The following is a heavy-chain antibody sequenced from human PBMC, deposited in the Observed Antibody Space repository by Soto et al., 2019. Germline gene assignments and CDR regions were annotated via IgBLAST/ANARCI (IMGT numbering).Heavy chain of an antibody. J-gene: IGHJ6*02. CDR3: ARSSGGSGKLWNYYGMDV. CDR1: GFTFSSYS. CDR2: ISSGSSYI. Sequence: EVQLVESGGGLVKPGGYLRISCAASGFTFSSYSMNWVRQAPGKGLEWVSSISSGSSYIYYADSVKGRFTISRDNAKNSLYLQMNSLRAEDTAVYYCARSSGGSGKLWNYYGMDVWGQGTTVTVSS. D-gene: IGHD3-10*01. V-gene: IGHV3-21*06.